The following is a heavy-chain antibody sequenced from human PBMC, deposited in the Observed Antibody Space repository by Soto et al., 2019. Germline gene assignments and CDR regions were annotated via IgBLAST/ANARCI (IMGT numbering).Heavy chain of an antibody. CDR2: IYYSGST. CDR3: ARLRSWPLGRWFDP. D-gene: IGHD6-13*01. Sequence: SETLSLTCTVSGGSISSYYWSWIRQPPGKGLEWIGYIYYSGSTDYNPSLKSRVTISVDTSKNQFSLKLSSVTAADTAVYYCARLRSWPLGRWFDPWGQGTLITVSS. CDR1: GGSISSYY. J-gene: IGHJ5*02. V-gene: IGHV4-59*01.